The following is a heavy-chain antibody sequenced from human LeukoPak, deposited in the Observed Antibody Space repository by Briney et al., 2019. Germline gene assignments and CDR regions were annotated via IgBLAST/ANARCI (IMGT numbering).Heavy chain of an antibody. V-gene: IGHV3-9*03. CDR1: GFTFDDYA. Sequence: GRSLRLSCAASGFTFDDYAMHWVRQAPGKGLEWVSGISWNSGSIGYADSVKGRFTISRDNAKNSLYLQMNSLRAEDMALYYCAKAQGRALGISDAFDIWGQGTMVTVSS. D-gene: IGHD7-27*01. J-gene: IGHJ3*02. CDR3: AKAQGRALGISDAFDI. CDR2: ISWNSGSI.